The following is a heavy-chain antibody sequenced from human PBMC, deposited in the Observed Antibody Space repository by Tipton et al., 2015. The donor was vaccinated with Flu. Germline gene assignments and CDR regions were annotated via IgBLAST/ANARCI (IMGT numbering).Heavy chain of an antibody. CDR3: TRGFIRLCDY. CDR2: IRSSGTTV. J-gene: IGHJ4*02. Sequence: SLRLSCAASGFTFSSYEMNWVRQAPGKGLEWVSYIRSSGTTVYYADSVKGRFTISRDNAKNSLYLHMNSLRVEDTAIYYCTRGFIRLCDYWGQGTLVTVSS. CDR1: GFTFSSYE. D-gene: IGHD3-16*01. V-gene: IGHV3-48*03.